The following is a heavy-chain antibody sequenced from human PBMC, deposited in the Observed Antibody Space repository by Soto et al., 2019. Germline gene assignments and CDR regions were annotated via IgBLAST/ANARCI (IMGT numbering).Heavy chain of an antibody. CDR3: ATVVYCSSTSCYYPWFDP. Sequence: ASVKVSCKVSGYTLTELSMHWVRQAPGKGLEWMGGFDPEDGETIYAQKFQGRVTMTEDTSTDTAYMELSSLRSEDTAVYYCATVVYCSSTSCYYPWFDPWGQGTLVTVCS. D-gene: IGHD2-2*01. V-gene: IGHV1-24*01. CDR2: FDPEDGET. CDR1: GYTLTELS. J-gene: IGHJ5*02.